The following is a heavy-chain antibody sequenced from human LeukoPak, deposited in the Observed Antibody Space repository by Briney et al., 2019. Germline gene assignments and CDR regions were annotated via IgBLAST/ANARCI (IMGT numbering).Heavy chain of an antibody. CDR2: IYSSGSTT. V-gene: IGHV3-48*03. Sequence: GGSLRLSCVASGYTFRSYEMNWVRQAPGKGLEWIAYIYSSGSTTYYADSVKGRFTVSRDNAKNSLYLQMNSLRVEDTAVYYCVRGGYGDYGRGSWGQGTLLTVSS. CDR3: VRGGYGDYGRGS. CDR1: GYTFRSYE. D-gene: IGHD4-17*01. J-gene: IGHJ5*02.